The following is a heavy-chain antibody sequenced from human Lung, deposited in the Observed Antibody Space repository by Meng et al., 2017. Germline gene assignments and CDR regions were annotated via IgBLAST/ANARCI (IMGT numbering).Heavy chain of an antibody. CDR2: INHSGST. D-gene: IGHD4-11*01. CDR1: GGSFSDYY. Sequence: QGPLQQGGAGLLKLSETLSRTCVVSGGSFSDYYWSWIRQPPGKGLEWIGEINHSGSTNYNPSLESRATISVDTSQNNLSLKLSSVTAADSAVYYCARGPTTMAHDFDYWGQGTLVTVSS. CDR3: ARGPTTMAHDFDY. J-gene: IGHJ4*02. V-gene: IGHV4-34*01.